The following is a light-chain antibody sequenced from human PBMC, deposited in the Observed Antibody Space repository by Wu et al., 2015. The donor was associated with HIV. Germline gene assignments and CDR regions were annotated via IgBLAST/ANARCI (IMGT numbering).Light chain of an antibody. J-gene: IGKJ1*01. Sequence: DIQMTQSPSSLSASVGDTVTITCRASQGISNSLAWYQQKPGKVPKLLIYAASTLQSGVPSRFSGSGSGTDFTLTINSLQPEDVASYYCQKYNTAPWTFGQGTKVEMK. V-gene: IGKV1-27*01. CDR2: AAS. CDR3: QKYNTAPWT. CDR1: QGISNS.